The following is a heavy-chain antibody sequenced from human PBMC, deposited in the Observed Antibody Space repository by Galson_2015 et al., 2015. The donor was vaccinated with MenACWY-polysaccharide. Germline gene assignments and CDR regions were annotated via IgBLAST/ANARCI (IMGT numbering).Heavy chain of an antibody. CDR1: GFTFSDYY. J-gene: IGHJ4*02. CDR2: ISGGGRTI. CDR3: ARAAWFDY. Sequence: SLRLSCAASGFTFSDYYMGWIRQAPGKGLEWVSCISGGGRTIYYADSVKGRFAISRDNAKNSLYLQMNSLRAEDTAVYYCARAAWFDYWGQGTLLTVSS. V-gene: IGHV3-11*01.